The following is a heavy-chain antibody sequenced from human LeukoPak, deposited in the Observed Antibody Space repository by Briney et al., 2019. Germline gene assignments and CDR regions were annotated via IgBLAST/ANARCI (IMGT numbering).Heavy chain of an antibody. J-gene: IGHJ4*02. V-gene: IGHV4-34*01. CDR2: INHSGST. CDR3: ARASTLSRRDY. Sequence: SETLSLTCAVHGGSFSGYYWSWIRRPPGKGLEWIGEINHSGSTNYNPSLKSRVTISVDTSKNQFSLKLSSVTAADTAVYYCARASTLSRRDYWGQGTLVTVSS. CDR1: GGSFSGYY.